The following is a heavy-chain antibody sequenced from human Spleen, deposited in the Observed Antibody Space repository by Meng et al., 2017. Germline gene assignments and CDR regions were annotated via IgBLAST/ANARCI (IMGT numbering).Heavy chain of an antibody. V-gene: IGHV1-2*06. CDR3: ATVYNYYDSSGYYSFHY. D-gene: IGHD3-22*01. CDR2: IDPKNGDT. Sequence: ASVKVSCKPSGYNFPDYYIHWVRQAPGQGLEWMGRIDPKNGDTHYAQKFQGRVTMTRDTSTSTGYMELRSLRSDDTAVYYCATVYNYYDSSGYYSFHYWGQGTLVTVSS. CDR1: GYNFPDYY. J-gene: IGHJ4*02.